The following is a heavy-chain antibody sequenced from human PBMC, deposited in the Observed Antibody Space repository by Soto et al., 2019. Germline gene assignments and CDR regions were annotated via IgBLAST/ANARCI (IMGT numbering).Heavy chain of an antibody. V-gene: IGHV3-30-3*01. J-gene: IGHJ6*02. D-gene: IGHD3-10*01. CDR3: ARANYYGSGSYHDYGMDV. CDR1: GFTFRSYA. Sequence: PGGSLRLSCAASGFTFRSYAMHWVRPAPGKGLEWVAVISYDGSNKYYADSVKGRFTISRDNSKNTLYLQMNSLRAEDTAVYYCARANYYGSGSYHDYGMDVWGQGTTVTVSS. CDR2: ISYDGSNK.